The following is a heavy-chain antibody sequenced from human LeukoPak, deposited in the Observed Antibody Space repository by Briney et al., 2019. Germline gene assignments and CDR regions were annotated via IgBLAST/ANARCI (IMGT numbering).Heavy chain of an antibody. D-gene: IGHD4-23*01. Sequence: ASVKVSCKASGYTFPGYYMHWVRPAPGQGLEWMGRINPNSGGTNYAQKFQGRVTMTRDTSISTAYMELSRLRSDDTAVYYCARGTVSAVTNWFDPWGQGTLVTVSS. J-gene: IGHJ5*02. CDR2: INPNSGGT. CDR3: ARGTVSAVTNWFDP. CDR1: GYTFPGYY. V-gene: IGHV1-2*06.